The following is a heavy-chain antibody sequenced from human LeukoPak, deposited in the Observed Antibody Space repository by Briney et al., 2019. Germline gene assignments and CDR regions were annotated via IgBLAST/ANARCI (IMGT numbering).Heavy chain of an antibody. CDR1: GFTFSSYW. CDR2: IYSEGITT. J-gene: IGHJ4*02. D-gene: IGHD6-19*01. V-gene: IGHV3-74*01. Sequence: GGSLRLSCAPSGFTFSSYWLRWVRQAPGKGRVWVSRIYSEGITTNYTDSVKGRFTISRDNAKNTLYLQMNSLRAEDTAVYYCAREAVADSRGDYWGQGTLVTVSS. CDR3: AREAVADSRGDY.